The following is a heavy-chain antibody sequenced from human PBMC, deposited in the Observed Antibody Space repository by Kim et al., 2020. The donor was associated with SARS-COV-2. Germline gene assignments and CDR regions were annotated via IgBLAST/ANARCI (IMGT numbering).Heavy chain of an antibody. CDR2: IIPILGIA. CDR3: ARDPTATTGVDY. V-gene: IGHV1-69*04. Sequence: SVKVSCKASGGTFSSYAISWVRQAPGQGLEWMGRIIPILGIANYAQKFQGRVTITADKSTSTAYMELSSLRSEDTAVYYCARDPTATTGVDYWGQGTLVTVSS. CDR1: GGTFSSYA. D-gene: IGHD1-1*01. J-gene: IGHJ4*02.